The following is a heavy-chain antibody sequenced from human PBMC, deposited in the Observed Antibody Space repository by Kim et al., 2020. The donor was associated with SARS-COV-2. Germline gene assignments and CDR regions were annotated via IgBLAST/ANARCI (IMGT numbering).Heavy chain of an antibody. CDR1: GGSISSYY. CDR3: ARGKDESSGYQLDY. D-gene: IGHD3-22*01. J-gene: IGHJ4*02. V-gene: IGHV4-4*07. CDR2: IYTSCGA. Sequence: SETLSLTCTVSGGSISSYYCTWIWLPAGKGLEWIGRIYTSCGANYYHSRTSRGTMSVDTSKNQYSLNLSSVTAADTDWYDCARGKDESSGYQLDYWGQGTLVTVSS.